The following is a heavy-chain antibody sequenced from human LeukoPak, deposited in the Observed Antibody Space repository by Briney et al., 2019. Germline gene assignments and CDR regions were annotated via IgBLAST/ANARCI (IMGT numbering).Heavy chain of an antibody. V-gene: IGHV3-11*01. CDR3: SRSSSRNFGVVIKSYYYYMDV. CDR1: GFTFSDSY. CDR2: ISGSSSDV. D-gene: IGHD3-3*01. Sequence: GGSLRLSCAASGFTFSDSYMTWIRQAPGKGLELLSYISGSSSDVNYIDSVRGRFTISRDNAKNSLYLQMNSLKTEDTAVYYCSRSSSRNFGVVIKSYYYYMDVWGKGTTVTVSS. J-gene: IGHJ6*03.